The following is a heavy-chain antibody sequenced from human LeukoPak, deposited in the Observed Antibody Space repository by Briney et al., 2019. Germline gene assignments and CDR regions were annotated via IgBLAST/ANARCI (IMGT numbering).Heavy chain of an antibody. CDR1: GVSITRFY. D-gene: IGHD6-19*01. CDR3: VQTTGWPGFDY. Sequence: SETLSLTCTVSGVSITRFYWTWVRQPPGKGLEWIAYIYNGGSSFNGGNTIYDPSLKSRVTISVDKSNNPFSLNLSSVTAADTAVYFCVQTTGWPGFDYWGQGALVTVSS. V-gene: IGHV4-59*08. CDR2: IYNGGSSFNGGNT. J-gene: IGHJ4*02.